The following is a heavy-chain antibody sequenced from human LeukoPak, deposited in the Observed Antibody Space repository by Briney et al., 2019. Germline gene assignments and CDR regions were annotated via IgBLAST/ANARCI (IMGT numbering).Heavy chain of an antibody. CDR3: AREVPYDSSVYYQPFDY. Sequence: ASVKVSCKASGYTFTSYGINWVRQAPGQGLVWMGWISAYNGNTNYAQKLQGRVTMTTDTSTSTAYMELRSLRSDDTAVYYCAREVPYDSSVYYQPFDYWGQGTLVTVSS. J-gene: IGHJ4*02. D-gene: IGHD3-22*01. CDR2: ISAYNGNT. V-gene: IGHV1-18*01. CDR1: GYTFTSYG.